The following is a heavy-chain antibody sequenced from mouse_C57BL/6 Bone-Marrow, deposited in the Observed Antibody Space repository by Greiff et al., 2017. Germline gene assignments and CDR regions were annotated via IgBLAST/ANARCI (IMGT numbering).Heavy chain of an antibody. CDR2: ISSGGSYT. CDR3: VRRGDGRDWYFDV. CDR1: GFTFSSYG. J-gene: IGHJ1*03. V-gene: IGHV5-6*02. Sequence: EVKVVESGGDLVKPGGSLKLSCAASGFTFSSYGMSWVRQTPDKRLEWVATISSGGSYTYYPDSVKGRFTISRDNAKNTLYLQMSSLKSEDTAMYYCVRRGDGRDWYFDVWGTGTTVTVSS.